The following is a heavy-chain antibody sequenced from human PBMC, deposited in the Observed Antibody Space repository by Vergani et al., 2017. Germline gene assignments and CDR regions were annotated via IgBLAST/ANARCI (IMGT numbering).Heavy chain of an antibody. Sequence: QVQLVESGGGVAQPGRSLRLSCAASGFTFSSYAMHWVRQAPGKGLEWVAVISYDGSNKYYADSVKGRFTISRDNSKNTLYLQMNSLRAEDTAVYYCARGVGASYYFDYWGQGTLVTVSS. D-gene: IGHD1-26*01. CDR1: GFTFSSYA. CDR3: ARGVGASYYFDY. CDR2: ISYDGSNK. J-gene: IGHJ4*02. V-gene: IGHV3-30-3*01.